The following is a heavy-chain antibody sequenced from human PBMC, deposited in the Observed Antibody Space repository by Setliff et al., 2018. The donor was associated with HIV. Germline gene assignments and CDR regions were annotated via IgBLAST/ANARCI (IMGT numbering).Heavy chain of an antibody. CDR2: INPSGGST. Sequence: ASVKVSCKASGYTFTSYYMHWVRQAPGQGLEWMGIINPSGGSTSYAQKFQGRVTVTRDTSTSTVYMELSSLRSEDTAVYYCARVEYYYDSSGYYYDYWGQGTLVTVPQ. J-gene: IGHJ4*02. CDR3: ARVEYYYDSSGYYYDY. CDR1: GYTFTSYY. D-gene: IGHD3-22*01. V-gene: IGHV1-46*01.